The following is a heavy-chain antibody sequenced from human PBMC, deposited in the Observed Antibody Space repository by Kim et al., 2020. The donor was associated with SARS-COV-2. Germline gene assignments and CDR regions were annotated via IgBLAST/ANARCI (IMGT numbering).Heavy chain of an antibody. D-gene: IGHD3-10*01. V-gene: IGHV3-9*01. CDR3: AKDIRNYYGSGSYYNAESCSMDV. Sequence: GGSLRLSCAASGFTFDDYAMHWVRQAPGKGLEWVSGSSWNSGSIGYADSLKGRFTISRDNAKNSLYLQMNSLRAEDTALYYCAKDIRNYYGSGSYYNAESCSMDVWGQGTTVTVSS. CDR1: GFTFDDYA. J-gene: IGHJ6*02. CDR2: SSWNSGSI.